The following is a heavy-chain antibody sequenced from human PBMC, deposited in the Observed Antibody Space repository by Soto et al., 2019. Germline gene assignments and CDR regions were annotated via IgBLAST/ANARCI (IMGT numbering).Heavy chain of an antibody. CDR2: IDSDGRT. D-gene: IGHD3-10*01. CDR1: GFTVSIHA. J-gene: IGHJ5*02. V-gene: IGHV3-23*01. CDR3: AKEGYVSGFP. Sequence: EVQLLESEGGLVQPGGSLRLSCAVSGFTVSIHASIWVRQGPGKGLEWVSGIDSDGRTFHADSVKGRFTISRDNSKNALYLQMNSLRAEDTAVYYCAKEGYVSGFPWGQGTLVTVSS.